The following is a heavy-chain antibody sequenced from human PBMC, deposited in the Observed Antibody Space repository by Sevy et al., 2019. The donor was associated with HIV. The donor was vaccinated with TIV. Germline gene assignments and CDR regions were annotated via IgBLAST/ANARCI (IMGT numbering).Heavy chain of an antibody. J-gene: IGHJ4*02. D-gene: IGHD4-17*01. Sequence: GGSLRLSCAASGFTFDDYGMSWVRQAPGKGLEWVSGINWNGGNTGYADSVKGRFTISRDNARNSLYMQMNSLRAEDTAVYYCARDLPPSATTVAHFDCWGQGTLVTVSS. V-gene: IGHV3-20*04. CDR2: INWNGGNT. CDR1: GFTFDDYG. CDR3: ARDLPPSATTVAHFDC.